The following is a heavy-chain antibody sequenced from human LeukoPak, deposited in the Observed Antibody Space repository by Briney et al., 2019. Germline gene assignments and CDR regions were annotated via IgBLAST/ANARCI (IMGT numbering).Heavy chain of an antibody. CDR1: GGSISSGSYY. J-gene: IGHJ5*02. D-gene: IGHD2-2*01. V-gene: IGHV4-61*02. CDR3: AREGICSSTSCYSFWFDP. CDR2: IYTSGST. Sequence: SETLSLTCTVSGGSISSGSYYWSWIRQPAGKGLEWIGRIYTSGSTNYNPSLKSRVTISVDTSKNQFSLKLSSVTAADTAVYYCAREGICSSTSCYSFWFDPWGQGTLVTVSS.